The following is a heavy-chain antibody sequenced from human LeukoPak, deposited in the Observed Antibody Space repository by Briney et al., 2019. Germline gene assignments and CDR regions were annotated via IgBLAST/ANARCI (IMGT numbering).Heavy chain of an antibody. Sequence: GSLRLSCAASGFTFSDYYMSWIRQAPGKGLEWIGEINHSGSTNYNPSLKNRVTISVDTSKNQFSLKLSSVTAADTAVYYCARARGTFTIFGVVPYYFDYWGQGTLVTVSS. CDR3: ARARGTFTIFGVVPYYFDY. V-gene: IGHV4-34*01. J-gene: IGHJ4*02. CDR1: GFTFSDYY. CDR2: INHSGST. D-gene: IGHD3-3*01.